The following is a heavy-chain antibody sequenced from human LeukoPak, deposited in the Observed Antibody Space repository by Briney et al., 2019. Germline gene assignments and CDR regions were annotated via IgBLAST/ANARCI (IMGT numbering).Heavy chain of an antibody. V-gene: IGHV4-39*01. CDR2: IYYSGST. D-gene: IGHD3-22*01. CDR1: GGSISSSSYY. J-gene: IGHJ4*02. Sequence: SENLSLTCTVSGGSISSSSYYWGWIRQPPGKGLEWIGSIYYSGSTYYNPSLKSRVTISVDTSKNQFSLKLSSVTAADTAVYYCVGYYDSSGHYFDYWGQGTLVTVSS. CDR3: VGYYDSSGHYFDY.